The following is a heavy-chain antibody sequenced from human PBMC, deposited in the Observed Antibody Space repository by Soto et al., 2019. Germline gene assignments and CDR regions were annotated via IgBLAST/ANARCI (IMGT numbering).Heavy chain of an antibody. J-gene: IGHJ5*02. CDR2: IYYSGST. V-gene: IGHV4-30-4*01. Sequence: QVQLQESGPGLVKPSQTLSLTCTVSSGSISSGDYYWSWIRQPPGKGLEWIGYIYYSGSTYYNPSLKSRVTISVDTSKNQFSLKLSSVTAADTAVYYCAQAMVVTQNWFDPWGQGTLVTVSS. CDR3: AQAMVVTQNWFDP. D-gene: IGHD2-21*02. CDR1: SGSISSGDYY.